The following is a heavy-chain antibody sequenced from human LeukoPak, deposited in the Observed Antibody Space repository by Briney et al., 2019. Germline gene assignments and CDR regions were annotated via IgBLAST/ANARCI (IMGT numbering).Heavy chain of an antibody. CDR3: ARDRGDFWSGYYTNYFDY. D-gene: IGHD3-3*01. Sequence: GGSLRLSCEASGFTFNTYSMNWARQAPGKGLEWVSSIDSSGGYMFYADSVKGRFTISRDNAKNSLYLQMNSLRAEDTAVYYCARDRGDFWSGYYTNYFDYWGQETLVTVSS. V-gene: IGHV3-21*01. CDR1: GFTFNTYS. CDR2: IDSSGGYM. J-gene: IGHJ4*02.